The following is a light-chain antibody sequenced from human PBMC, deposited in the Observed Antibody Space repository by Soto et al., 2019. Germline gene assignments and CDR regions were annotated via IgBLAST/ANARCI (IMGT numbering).Light chain of an antibody. Sequence: DIQMTQSPSSLSASVGVRVTITCRASQSISSYLNWYQQKPGKAPKLLIYAASSLQSGVPSRFSGSGSGTDFTLTISSLQPEDFATYYCQQSYNTETFGQGTKVEIK. J-gene: IGKJ1*01. CDR1: QSISSY. V-gene: IGKV1-39*01. CDR2: AAS. CDR3: QQSYNTET.